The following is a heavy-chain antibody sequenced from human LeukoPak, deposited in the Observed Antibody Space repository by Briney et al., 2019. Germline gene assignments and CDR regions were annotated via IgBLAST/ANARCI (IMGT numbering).Heavy chain of an antibody. CDR1: GGSISSGGYY. CDR2: IYYSGST. CDR3: ARRPAADNWFDP. J-gene: IGHJ5*02. D-gene: IGHD2-2*01. V-gene: IGHV4-31*03. Sequence: SQTLSLTCTVSGGSISSGGYYWSWIRQHPGKGLERIGYIYYSGSTYYNPSLKSRVTISVDTSKNQFSLKLSSVTAADTAVYYCARRPAADNWFDPWGQGTLVTVSS.